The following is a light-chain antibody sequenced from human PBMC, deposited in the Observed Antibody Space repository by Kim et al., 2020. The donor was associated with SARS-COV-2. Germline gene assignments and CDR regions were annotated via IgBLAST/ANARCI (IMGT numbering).Light chain of an antibody. Sequence: DIQMTQSPSSLSASVGDRVTITCQASQDINNYLNWHQQKPGKAPKLLIYDASNLERGVPSRFSGSGSGTDFTFTITSLQPEDIATYYCQQYDALPYTFGQGTKLEI. CDR1: QDINNY. V-gene: IGKV1-33*01. J-gene: IGKJ2*01. CDR2: DAS. CDR3: QQYDALPYT.